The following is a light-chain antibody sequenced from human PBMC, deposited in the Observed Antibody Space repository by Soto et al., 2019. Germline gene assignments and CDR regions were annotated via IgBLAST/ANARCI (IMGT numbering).Light chain of an antibody. Sequence: DIQMTQSPSSLSASVGDRVTITCRASQSISIYLNWYQQKPGKAPKLLIYAASSLQSGVPSRFSGSGSGTDFTLTISSLQPEDFATYYCQQSYNTPLTFGPGTKVDIK. CDR2: AAS. CDR1: QSISIY. V-gene: IGKV1-39*01. J-gene: IGKJ3*01. CDR3: QQSYNTPLT.